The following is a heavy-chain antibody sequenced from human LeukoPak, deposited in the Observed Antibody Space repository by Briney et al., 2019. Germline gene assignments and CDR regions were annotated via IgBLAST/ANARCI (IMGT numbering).Heavy chain of an antibody. CDR2: IRSKAYGGTT. J-gene: IGHJ4*02. Sequence: GGSLRLSCTASGFTFGDYAMSWVRQAPGKGLEWVGFIRSKAYGGTTEYAAPVKGRFTISRDDSKSIAYLQMNSLKTEDTAVYYCVRVVTRVIFDYWGQGTLVTVSS. V-gene: IGHV3-49*04. CDR3: VRVVTRVIFDY. D-gene: IGHD5-18*01. CDR1: GFTFGDYA.